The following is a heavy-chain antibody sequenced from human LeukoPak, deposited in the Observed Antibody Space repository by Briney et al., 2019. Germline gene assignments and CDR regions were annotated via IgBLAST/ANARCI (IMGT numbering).Heavy chain of an antibody. CDR2: IIPIFGTA. D-gene: IGHD3-22*01. J-gene: IGHJ4*02. CDR3: ARAEDDYYDSSGYYLLDYFDY. V-gene: IGHV1-69*05. CDR1: GGTFSSYA. Sequence: ASVKVSCKASGGTFSSYAISWVRQAPGQGLEWMGGIIPIFGTANYAQKFQGRVTMTTDTSTSTAYMELRSLRSDDTAVYYCARAEDDYYDSSGYYLLDYFDYWGQGTLVTVSS.